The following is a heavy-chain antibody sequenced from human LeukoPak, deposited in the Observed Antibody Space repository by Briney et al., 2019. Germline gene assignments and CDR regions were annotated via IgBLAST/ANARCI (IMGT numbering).Heavy chain of an antibody. V-gene: IGHV3-48*03. CDR3: SVQYSSSSVVDF. Sequence: GGSLRLSCAASGFTFSSYEMNWVRQAPGKGLEWVSYISSSGSIMYSADSVKGRFTISRDNAKNSLYLQMNSLRAEDTAIYYCSVQYSSSSVVDFWGQGTLVTVSS. CDR2: ISSSGSIM. D-gene: IGHD6-6*01. CDR1: GFTFSSYE. J-gene: IGHJ4*01.